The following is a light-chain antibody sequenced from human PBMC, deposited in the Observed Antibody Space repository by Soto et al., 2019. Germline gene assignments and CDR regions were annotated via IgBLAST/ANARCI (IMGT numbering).Light chain of an antibody. Sequence: EFVLTQSRATLSLSPGEGATLSCRASPFIGDSFAWHQHRPGPTPRLLIHDASDRATDIPGRFRGSASGTDFTLTISRLEPEDFAVYCCQQYTNWPKTFGQGTKVDI. CDR2: DAS. J-gene: IGKJ1*01. V-gene: IGKV3-11*01. CDR3: QQYTNWPKT. CDR1: PFIGDS.